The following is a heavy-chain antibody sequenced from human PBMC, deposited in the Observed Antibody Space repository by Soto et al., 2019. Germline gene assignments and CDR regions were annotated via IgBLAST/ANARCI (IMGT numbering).Heavy chain of an antibody. J-gene: IGHJ4*02. D-gene: IGHD6-19*01. CDR3: ARDPLAGTYFDY. V-gene: IGHV1-18*01. CDR2: INAYNGNT. CDR1: GYTFTSYG. Sequence: QVQLVQSGGEVKKPGASVKGSCKASGYTFTSYGISWLRQAPGQGLEWMGWINAYNGNTNYAQKLQGRVTMTTDTSTSTAYMALRSLRSDDTAVYYCARDPLAGTYFDYWGQGALVTVSS.